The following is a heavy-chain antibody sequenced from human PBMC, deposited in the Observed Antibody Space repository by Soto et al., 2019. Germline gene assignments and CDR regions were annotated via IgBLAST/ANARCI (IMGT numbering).Heavy chain of an antibody. CDR2: IANSGGRT. V-gene: IGHV3-23*01. J-gene: IGHJ4*02. D-gene: IGHD5-18*01. CDR1: GFTFSIYA. CDR3: AKDGRAYSQEHFDY. Sequence: GGSLRLSCAASGFTFSIYAMNWVRHAPGKGLEWVSAIANSGGRTYYADSVKGRFTISRDNSKNTLYLQMNSLRADDTAVYYCAKDGRAYSQEHFDYWGQGTLVTVSS.